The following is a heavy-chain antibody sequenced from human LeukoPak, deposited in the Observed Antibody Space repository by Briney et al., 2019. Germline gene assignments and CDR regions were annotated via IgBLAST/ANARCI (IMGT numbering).Heavy chain of an antibody. CDR2: IYYSGST. CDR3: ARAEGDGSGSYSNYYYYYGMDV. CDR1: GGSISSYY. V-gene: IGHV4-59*01. D-gene: IGHD3-10*01. Sequence: PSETLSLTCTVSGGSISSYYWSWIRQPPGKGLEWIGYIYYSGSTNYNPSLKSRVTISVDTSKNQLSLKLSSVTAADTAVYYCARAEGDGSGSYSNYYYYYGMDVWGQGTTVTVSS. J-gene: IGHJ6*02.